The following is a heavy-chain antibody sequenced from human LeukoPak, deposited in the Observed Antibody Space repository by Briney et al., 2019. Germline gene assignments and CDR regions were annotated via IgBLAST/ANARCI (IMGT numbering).Heavy chain of an antibody. CDR2: IYWYGGSI. V-gene: IGHV3-20*04. Sequence: GGSLRLSCAASGFTFDDYGMSWIRQAPGKGPEWVSGIYWYGGSIVYADSVKGRFTISRDNAKNSLYLQMNSLRAEDTALYYCARWGVLSGYYGWGSYGRKYYFDYWGQGTLVTVSS. CDR3: ARWGVLSGYYGWGSYGRKYYFDY. J-gene: IGHJ4*02. CDR1: GFTFDDYG. D-gene: IGHD3-10*01.